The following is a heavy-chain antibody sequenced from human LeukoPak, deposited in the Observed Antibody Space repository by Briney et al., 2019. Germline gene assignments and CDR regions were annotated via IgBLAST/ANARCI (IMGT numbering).Heavy chain of an antibody. CDR1: GFSLSTSGMR. D-gene: IGHD1-26*01. CDR2: IDWDDDK. V-gene: IGHV2-70*04. J-gene: IGHJ4*02. Sequence: SGLTLVNHTQTLTLTCTFSGFSLSTSGMRVSWIRQPPGKALEWIARIDWDDDKFYSTSLKNRLTISKHTSKNQVVLTLTNMDPVDRATYYCVRSQKSGSYLFMFDYWGQGTSVSVSS. CDR3: VRSQKSGSYLFMFDY.